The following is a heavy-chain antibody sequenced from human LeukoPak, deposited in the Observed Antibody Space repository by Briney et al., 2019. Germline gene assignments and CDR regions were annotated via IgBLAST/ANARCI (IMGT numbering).Heavy chain of an antibody. CDR3: SKVATEGYYFYY. J-gene: IGHJ4*02. V-gene: IGHV3-48*03. D-gene: IGHD5-12*01. Sequence: GGSLRLSCAASGFTFSSYEMNWVRQAPGKGLEWVSYIGSSGTTIYYADSVKGRFTISRDNAKSSLYLQMNSLRAEDTAVYYCSKVATEGYYFYYWGQGTLVTVSS. CDR1: GFTFSSYE. CDR2: IGSSGTTI.